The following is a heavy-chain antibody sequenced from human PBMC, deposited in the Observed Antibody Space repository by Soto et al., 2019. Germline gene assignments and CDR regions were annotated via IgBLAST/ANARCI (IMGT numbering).Heavy chain of an antibody. V-gene: IGHV1-69*01. Sequence: QVQLVQSGAEVKKPGSSVKVSCKASGGTFSSYAISWVRQAPGQGLEWMGGIIPIFGTANYAQKFQGRVTITADESTSTAYMELGGLRSEDTAVYYCALYYYDSSGYYEAFDYWGQGTLVTVSS. J-gene: IGHJ4*02. CDR2: IIPIFGTA. D-gene: IGHD3-22*01. CDR3: ALYYYDSSGYYEAFDY. CDR1: GGTFSSYA.